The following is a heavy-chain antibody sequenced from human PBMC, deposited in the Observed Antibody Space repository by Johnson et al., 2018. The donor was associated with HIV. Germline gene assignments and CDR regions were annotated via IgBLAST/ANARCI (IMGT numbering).Heavy chain of an antibody. D-gene: IGHD5-18*01. CDR3: ARAYTYGAFDI. J-gene: IGHJ3*02. CDR2: MYSGETT. V-gene: IGHV3-66*01. CDR1: GFTVSITY. Sequence: VQLLESAGGLVQPGGSLRLSCSASGFTVSITYMSWVRQAPGKGLEWVSAMYSGETTYYAGSVKGRFTISRDNSKNTLYLQMNSLRVDDTAIYYCARAYTYGAFDIWGQGTMVTVSS.